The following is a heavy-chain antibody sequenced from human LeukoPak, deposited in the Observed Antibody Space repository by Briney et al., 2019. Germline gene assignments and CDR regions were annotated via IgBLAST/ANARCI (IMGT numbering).Heavy chain of an antibody. V-gene: IGHV3-74*01. CDR2: IRSDGSDT. Sequence: GGSLRLSCAASGFTFSDTWMHWVRQAPGKGLVWVSRIRSDGSDTRYAESVKGRFTISRDNAKNTLYLQMNSLRAEDTAVYYCARGRKVAVFGYYYMDVWGKGTTVTVSS. J-gene: IGHJ6*03. D-gene: IGHD3-16*01. CDR3: ARGRKVAVFGYYYMDV. CDR1: GFTFSDTW.